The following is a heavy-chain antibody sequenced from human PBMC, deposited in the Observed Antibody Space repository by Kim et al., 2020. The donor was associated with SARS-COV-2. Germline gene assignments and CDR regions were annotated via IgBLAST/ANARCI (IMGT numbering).Heavy chain of an antibody. J-gene: IGHJ5*02. V-gene: IGHV1-18*01. CDR1: GYTFTDYG. CDR3: ARGTPWYSSSWNYIDGS. CDR2: ISAYNGNT. D-gene: IGHD6-13*01. Sequence: ASVKVSCKASGYTFTDYGINWVRQAPGQGLEWMGWISAYNGNTNYAQKFQGRVTMTTDTFTSTAYMDLRSLRSDDTAIYYCARGTPWYSSSWNYIDGSWGQGTLVTVSS.